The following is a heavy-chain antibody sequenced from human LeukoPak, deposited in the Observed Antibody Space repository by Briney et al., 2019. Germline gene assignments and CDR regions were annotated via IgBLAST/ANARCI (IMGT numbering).Heavy chain of an antibody. CDR3: AKGIHDGVVTLFDY. Sequence: GGSLRLSCAASGFTFSSYAMSWVRQAPGKGLEWVSAISGSGGSTYYADSVKGRFTISRDNSKNTLYLQMNSLRAEDTAVYYCAKGIHDGVVTLFDYWGQGTLVTVST. CDR2: ISGSGGST. V-gene: IGHV3-23*01. D-gene: IGHD4-23*01. J-gene: IGHJ4*02. CDR1: GFTFSSYA.